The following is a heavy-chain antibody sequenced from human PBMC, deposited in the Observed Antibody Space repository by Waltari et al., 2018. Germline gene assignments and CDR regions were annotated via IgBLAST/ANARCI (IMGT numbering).Heavy chain of an antibody. CDR1: GGSFSGYY. CDR3: ARGPYCSSTSCYRYYYGMDV. CDR2: INHSGST. J-gene: IGHJ6*02. Sequence: QVQLQQWGAGLLKPSETLSLTCAVYGGSFSGYYSSWLRQPPGKGLEWIGEINHSGSTNYNPSLKSRVTISVDTSKNQFSLKLSSVTAADTAVYYCARGPYCSSTSCYRYYYGMDVWGQGTTVTVSS. V-gene: IGHV4-34*01. D-gene: IGHD2-2*01.